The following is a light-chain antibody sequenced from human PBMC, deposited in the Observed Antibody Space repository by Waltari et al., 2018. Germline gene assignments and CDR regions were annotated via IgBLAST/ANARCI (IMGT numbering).Light chain of an antibody. CDR3: SSYAHNNHFV. Sequence: QSVLTQPPSATGSPGQSVTIPCTGTNSDVGAYTYVSWYQQHPGKVPKRLIYEVTKRPSGVPDRFSGSKSGNTASLTVSGLQADDEADYYCSSYAHNNHFVFGTGTKVTVL. J-gene: IGLJ1*01. CDR1: NSDVGAYTY. V-gene: IGLV2-8*01. CDR2: EVT.